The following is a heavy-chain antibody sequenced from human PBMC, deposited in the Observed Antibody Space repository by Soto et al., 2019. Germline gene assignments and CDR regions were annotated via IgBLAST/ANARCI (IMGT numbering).Heavy chain of an antibody. J-gene: IGHJ5*02. CDR1: RYIFTAYF. V-gene: IGHV1-2*02. D-gene: IGHD1-1*01. CDR2: INPNNGAT. Sequence: QVQLVQSGAEVKKPGASVKVSCKAPRYIFTAYFMHWVRQAPGQGLEWMGWINPNNGATHYGLSFQGRVTMTRDTTISTAYMELSSLRSDDTAVYYCAAHDPGARFDPWGQGTLVIVSS. CDR3: AAHDPGARFDP.